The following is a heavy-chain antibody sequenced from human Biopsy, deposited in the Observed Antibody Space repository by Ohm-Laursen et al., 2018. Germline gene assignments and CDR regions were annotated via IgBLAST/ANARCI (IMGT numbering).Heavy chain of an antibody. Sequence: ASVKVSCKASGNTFATYHIHWVRQAPGQGLEWMGVISPSGATTSFSQKFQGRITMTRDTSTGTVYMDLNSLGSEGTAVYYCARAGVGSDGTDSYYYGMDVWGPGTTVIVSS. J-gene: IGHJ6*02. D-gene: IGHD5-24*01. CDR3: ARAGVGSDGTDSYYYGMDV. CDR1: GNTFATYH. V-gene: IGHV1-46*01. CDR2: ISPSGATT.